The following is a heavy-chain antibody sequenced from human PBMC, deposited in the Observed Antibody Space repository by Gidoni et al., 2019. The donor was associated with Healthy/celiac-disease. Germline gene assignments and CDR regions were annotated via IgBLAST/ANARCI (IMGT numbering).Heavy chain of an antibody. CDR2: IKQDGSEK. Sequence: EVQLVESGGGLVQPGGSLRLSCAASGFTFSSYWMSWVRQAPGKGLEWVANIKQDGSEKYYVDSVKGRFTISRDNAKNSLYLQMNSLRAEDTAVYYCARYDFWSWIPGPLSQYYFDYWGQGTLVTVSS. J-gene: IGHJ4*02. D-gene: IGHD3-3*01. V-gene: IGHV3-7*01. CDR1: GFTFSSYW. CDR3: ARYDFWSWIPGPLSQYYFDY.